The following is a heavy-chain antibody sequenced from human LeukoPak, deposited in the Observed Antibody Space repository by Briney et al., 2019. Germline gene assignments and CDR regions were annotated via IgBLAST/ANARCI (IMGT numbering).Heavy chain of an antibody. CDR1: GFTFSSYG. CDR2: ISGSGGST. V-gene: IGHV3-23*01. Sequence: GGTLRLSCAASGFTFSSYGMSWVRQAPGKGLEWVSAISGSGGSTYYADSVKGRFTISRDNSKNTLYLQMNSLRAEDTAVYYCAKTTYCSSTSCYEGVFDYWGQGTLVTVSS. CDR3: AKTTYCSSTSCYEGVFDY. J-gene: IGHJ4*02. D-gene: IGHD2-2*01.